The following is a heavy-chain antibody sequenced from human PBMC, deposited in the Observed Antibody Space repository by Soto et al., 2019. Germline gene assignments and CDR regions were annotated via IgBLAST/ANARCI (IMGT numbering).Heavy chain of an antibody. D-gene: IGHD4-17*01. V-gene: IGHV4-59*08. CDR3: GRLKVSRFYGEVDFFVY. J-gene: IGHJ4*02. CDR2: IFYFGST. Sequence: SETLSLTCTVSGGSISSYYWSWIRQTPGKGLEWIGYIFYFGSTNYNPSLKSRVTLSIDTSKNQLSLKLSSVTAADTAVYYCGRLKVSRFYGEVDFFVYWGLGTLLTV. CDR1: GGSISSYY.